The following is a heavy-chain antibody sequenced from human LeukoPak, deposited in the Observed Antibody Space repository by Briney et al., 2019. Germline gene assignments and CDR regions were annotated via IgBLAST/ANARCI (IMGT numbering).Heavy chain of an antibody. V-gene: IGHV3-48*04. CDR1: GFTFSSYS. Sequence: GGSLRLSCAASGFTFSSYSMNWVRQAPGKGLEWVSYISSSSNTIYYADSVKGRFTISRDNAKNSLYLQMNSLRAEDTAVYYCAREVPWFGELFHNLGGHDSWGQGTLVTVSS. D-gene: IGHD3-10*01. CDR2: ISSSSNTI. J-gene: IGHJ4*02. CDR3: AREVPWFGELFHNLGGHDS.